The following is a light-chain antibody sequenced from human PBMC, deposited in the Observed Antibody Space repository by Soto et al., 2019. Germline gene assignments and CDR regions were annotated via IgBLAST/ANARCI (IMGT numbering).Light chain of an antibody. CDR1: QSISSW. Sequence: DIQMTQSPSTLSASVGDRVTITCRASQSISSWLARYQQKPGKAPKLLIYKASSLERGVPSRFSGSGSGTEFTLTISSLQPDDFATYYCQQYNSYSYTFGQGTKLEIK. J-gene: IGKJ2*01. V-gene: IGKV1-5*03. CDR2: KAS. CDR3: QQYNSYSYT.